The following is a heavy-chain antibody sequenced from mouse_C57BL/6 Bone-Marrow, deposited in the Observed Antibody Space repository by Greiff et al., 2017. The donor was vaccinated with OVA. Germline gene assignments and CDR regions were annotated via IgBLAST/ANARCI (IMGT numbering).Heavy chain of an antibody. J-gene: IGHJ3*01. Sequence: VQLQQSGAELARPGASVKMSCKASGYTFTSYTMHWVKQRPGQGLEWIGYINPSSGYTKYNQKFKDKATLTADKSSSTAYMQLSSLTSEDSAVYYCALGGRKAWFAYWGQGTLVTVSA. CDR2: INPSSGYT. D-gene: IGHD3-3*01. CDR3: ALGGRKAWFAY. V-gene: IGHV1-4*01. CDR1: GYTFTSYT.